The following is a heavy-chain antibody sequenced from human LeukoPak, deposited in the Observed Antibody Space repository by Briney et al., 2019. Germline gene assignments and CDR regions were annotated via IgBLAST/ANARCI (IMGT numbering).Heavy chain of an antibody. Sequence: ASVKVSCKAFGYTFTSFGLSWLRQAPGQGLEWMGWISTYNGNTNYAQNLQGRVTMTTDTATRTAYMDLRSLRSDHTAVYYCALRTGTYPYYFDYWGQGTLVTVSS. CDR1: GYTFTSFG. D-gene: IGHD1-26*01. V-gene: IGHV1-18*01. J-gene: IGHJ4*02. CDR2: ISTYNGNT. CDR3: ALRTGTYPYYFDY.